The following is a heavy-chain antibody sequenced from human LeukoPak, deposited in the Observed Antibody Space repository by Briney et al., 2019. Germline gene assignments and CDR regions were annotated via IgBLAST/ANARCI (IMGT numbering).Heavy chain of an antibody. CDR1: GFTFSSYG. CDR2: IRYDGRSK. CDR3: AKDQDLYCSGGSCHSTLDY. J-gene: IGHJ4*02. V-gene: IGHV3-30*02. D-gene: IGHD2-15*01. Sequence: GGSLRLSCAASGFTFSSYGMHWVRQAPGKGLEWVALIRYDGRSKYYANSVQGRFIISRDTSKNTISLQMNSLTVEDTAVYYCAKDQDLYCSGGSCHSTLDYWGQGTLVTVSS.